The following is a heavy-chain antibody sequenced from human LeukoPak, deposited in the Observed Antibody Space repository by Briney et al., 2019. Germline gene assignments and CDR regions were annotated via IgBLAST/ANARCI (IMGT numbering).Heavy chain of an antibody. J-gene: IGHJ4*02. CDR2: IYYSGGST. Sequence: NPSETLSLTCTVSGGSISSGSYYWNWIRQPPGKGLEWIGYIYYSGGSTNYNPSLKSRVTISADTSKNQFSLKLSSVTAADTAVYYCARDGDYWGQGTLVTVSS. V-gene: IGHV4-61*01. CDR3: ARDGDY. CDR1: GGSISSGSYY.